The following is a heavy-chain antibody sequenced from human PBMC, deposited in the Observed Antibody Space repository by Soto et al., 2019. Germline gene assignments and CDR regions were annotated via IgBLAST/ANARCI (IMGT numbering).Heavy chain of an antibody. D-gene: IGHD3-10*01. CDR1: GFTFSSYA. J-gene: IGHJ6*02. CDR3: AKDLWFGELSVGAMDV. Sequence: PVGSLRLSCAASGFTFSSYAMSWFRLAPWKVLEWVSAISGSGGSTYYADSVKGRFTISRDNSKNTLYLQMNSLRAEDTAVDYCAKDLWFGELSVGAMDVWGQGTTVTVSS. CDR2: ISGSGGST. V-gene: IGHV3-23*01.